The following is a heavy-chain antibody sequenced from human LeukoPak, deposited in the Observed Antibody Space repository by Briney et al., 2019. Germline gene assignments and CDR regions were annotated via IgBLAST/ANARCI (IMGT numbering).Heavy chain of an antibody. CDR3: ARDRGGATYAFEI. D-gene: IGHD1-26*01. CDR2: IHHSGST. CDR1: GYSISSAYY. Sequence: SETLSLTYAVSGYSISSAYYWGWMRQLPGKGLEWIVSIHHSGSTYFNPSLKRRGTISVENTKKHFSLKLTSVTAADTAVYYCARDRGGATYAFEIWGQGTMVTVSS. V-gene: IGHV4-38-2*02. J-gene: IGHJ3*02.